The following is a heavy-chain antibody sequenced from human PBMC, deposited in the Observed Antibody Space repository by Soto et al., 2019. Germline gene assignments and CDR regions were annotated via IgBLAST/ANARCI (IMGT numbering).Heavy chain of an antibody. CDR2: ISGSGGST. Sequence: GGSLRLSCAASGFTFSNYAMSWVRQAPGKGLEWISTISGSGGSTYYADSVKGRFTISRDNSKNTLYLQMNSLRAEDTAVYYCAKGQSTYYDFWSRYYDWFDPWGQGTLVP. J-gene: IGHJ5*02. V-gene: IGHV3-23*01. CDR3: AKGQSTYYDFWSRYYDWFDP. CDR1: GFTFSNYA. D-gene: IGHD3-3*01.